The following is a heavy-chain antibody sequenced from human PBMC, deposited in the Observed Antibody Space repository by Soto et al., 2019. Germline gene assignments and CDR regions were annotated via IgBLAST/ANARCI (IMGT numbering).Heavy chain of an antibody. CDR1: GYTFTGYY. V-gene: IGHV1-2*02. J-gene: IGHJ4*02. D-gene: IGHD3-9*01. CDR3: ARALYDSHILTGYSEFEY. CDR2: INPNSGGT. Sequence: AASVKVSCKACGYTFTGYYMHWVRQAPGQGREWMGWINPNSGGTNYAQKFQGRVTMTRDTSISTAYMELSRLRSDDTAVYYCARALYDSHILTGYSEFEYWGEGTLVNVS.